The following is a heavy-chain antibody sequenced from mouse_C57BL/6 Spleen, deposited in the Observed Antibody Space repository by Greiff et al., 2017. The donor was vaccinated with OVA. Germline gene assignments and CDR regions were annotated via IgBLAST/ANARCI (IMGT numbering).Heavy chain of an antibody. CDR1: GYTFTDYE. CDR2: IDPETGGT. J-gene: IGHJ4*01. Sequence: QVQLQQSGAELVRPGASVTLSCKASGYTFTDYEMHWVKQTPVHGLEWIGAIDPETGGTASNQKFTGQAILTADKSSSTAYMELRSLTSEDSSVYYCTRSGQRYYAMDYWGQGTSVTVSS. CDR3: TRSGQRYYAMDY. V-gene: IGHV1-15*01.